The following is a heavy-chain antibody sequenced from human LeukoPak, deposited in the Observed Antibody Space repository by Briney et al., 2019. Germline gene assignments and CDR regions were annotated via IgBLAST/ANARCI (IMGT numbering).Heavy chain of an antibody. V-gene: IGHV3-23*01. CDR2: ISGSGGST. J-gene: IGHJ4*02. CDR3: AKGVGTNKGGYYFDY. Sequence: GGSLRLSCAASGFIFTTYAMSWVRQAPGKGLDWVSSISGSGGSTYYADSVKGRFTISRDSSKNTLYLQMNSLRAEDTAVYYCAKGVGTNKGGYYFDYWGQGTPVTVSS. D-gene: IGHD1-26*01. CDR1: GFIFTTYA.